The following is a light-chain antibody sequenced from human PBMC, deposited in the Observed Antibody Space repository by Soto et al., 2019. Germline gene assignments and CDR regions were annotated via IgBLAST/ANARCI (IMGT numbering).Light chain of an antibody. CDR1: QSIGNY. CDR3: QQYNNWPFT. Sequence: EVVLTQSPATLSLSPGEGATLSCRASQSIGNYLAWYQQKPGQAPRLLIYGASTRATGIPARFSGSGSGTEFTLTISSLQSEDFAVYYCQQYNNWPFTFGPGTKVDIK. J-gene: IGKJ3*01. V-gene: IGKV3-15*01. CDR2: GAS.